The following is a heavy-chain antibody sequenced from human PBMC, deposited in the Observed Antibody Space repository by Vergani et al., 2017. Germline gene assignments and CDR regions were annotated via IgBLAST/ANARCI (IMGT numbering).Heavy chain of an antibody. CDR2: IDHSGST. J-gene: IGHJ4*02. Sequence: QVQLQESGPGLVKPSETLSLTCGVSGYSIISGYYWGWIRQSPGKGLAWIGGIDHSGSTYYNPSLKSLVTISVDTSKNHFSLMLRSVTAADTAVYYCASHTSSASASAVDFWGQGTLVTVSS. CDR1: GYSIISGYY. CDR3: ASHTSSASASAVDF. V-gene: IGHV4-38-2*01.